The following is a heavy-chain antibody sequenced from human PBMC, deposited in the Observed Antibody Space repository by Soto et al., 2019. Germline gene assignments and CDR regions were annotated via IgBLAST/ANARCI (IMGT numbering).Heavy chain of an antibody. CDR2: IIPIFGTA. Sequence: QVQLVQSGAEVKKPGSSVKVSCKASGGTFSSYAISWVRQAPGQGLEWMGGIIPIFGTANYAQKFQGRVTITADESTSTAYMELSSLRSEDTAVYYCAREAHVVPAADYYYYGMDVCGQGTTVTVSS. CDR3: AREAHVVPAADYYYYGMDV. CDR1: GGTFSSYA. V-gene: IGHV1-69*01. D-gene: IGHD2-2*01. J-gene: IGHJ6*02.